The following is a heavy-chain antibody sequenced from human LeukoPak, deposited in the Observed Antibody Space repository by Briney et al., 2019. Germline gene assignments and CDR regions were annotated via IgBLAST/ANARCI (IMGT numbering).Heavy chain of an antibody. Sequence: SQTLSLTCAVSGGSISSGGYYWSWIRQPPGKGLEWNGYIYYSGSTNYNPSLKSRVTISVVTSKNQFPLKLSSVTAADTAVYYCARPQLWFGELSVLRSWFDPWGQGTLVTVSS. V-gene: IGHV4-61*08. J-gene: IGHJ5*02. CDR3: ARPQLWFGELSVLRSWFDP. CDR1: GGSISSGGYY. D-gene: IGHD3-10*01. CDR2: IYYSGST.